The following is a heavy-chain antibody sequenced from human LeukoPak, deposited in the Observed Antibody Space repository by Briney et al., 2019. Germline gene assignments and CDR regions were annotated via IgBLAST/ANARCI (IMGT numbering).Heavy chain of an antibody. D-gene: IGHD6-6*01. CDR1: GGSISGYY. J-gene: IGHJ4*02. Sequence: SETLSLTCTVSGGSISGYYWTWIRQPPGKGLEWIGYIYYSGSTNYNPSLQSRVTISVDTSKNQFSLNLSSVTAADTAVYYCATNAARPWGIFDYWGQGTLVTVSS. V-gene: IGHV4-59*01. CDR2: IYYSGST. CDR3: ATNAARPWGIFDY.